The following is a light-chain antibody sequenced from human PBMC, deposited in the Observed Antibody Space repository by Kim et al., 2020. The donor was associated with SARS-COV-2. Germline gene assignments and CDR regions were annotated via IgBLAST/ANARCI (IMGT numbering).Light chain of an antibody. CDR1: SIGSKS. CDR3: QVWDSSSDHRVV. Sequence: PGKTARITCGGHSIGSKSVHWYQEKPGQAPVLVISYDSDRPSGIPARFSGSNAGNTATLTISRVEAGDEADYYCQVWDSSSDHRVVFGGGTQLTVL. CDR2: YDS. V-gene: IGLV3-21*04. J-gene: IGLJ2*01.